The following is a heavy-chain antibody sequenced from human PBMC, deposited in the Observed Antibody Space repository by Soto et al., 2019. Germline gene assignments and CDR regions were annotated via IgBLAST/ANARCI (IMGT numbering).Heavy chain of an antibody. Sequence: PGGSLRLSCAASGFTFSSYGMHWVRQAPGKGLEWVAVISYDGSNKYYADSVKGRFTISRDNSKNTLYLQMNSLRAEDTAVYYCEKDRYAAAYFDYWGQGTLVTVSS. V-gene: IGHV3-30*18. CDR1: GFTFSSYG. D-gene: IGHD1-1*01. CDR2: ISYDGSNK. CDR3: EKDRYAAAYFDY. J-gene: IGHJ4*02.